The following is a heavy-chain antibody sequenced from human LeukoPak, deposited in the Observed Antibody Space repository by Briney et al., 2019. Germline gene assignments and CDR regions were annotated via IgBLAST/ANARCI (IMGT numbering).Heavy chain of an antibody. J-gene: IGHJ4*02. V-gene: IGHV3-38-3*01. CDR1: GFTVSSDE. D-gene: IGHD1-26*01. Sequence: GGSLRLSCAASGFTVSSDEMSWVRQAPGKGLEWVSSISGGSTYYADSRKGRFTISRDNSKNTLHLQMNSLRAEDTAVYYCAKDSRATKTIDYWGQGTLVTVSS. CDR2: ISGGST. CDR3: AKDSRATKTIDY.